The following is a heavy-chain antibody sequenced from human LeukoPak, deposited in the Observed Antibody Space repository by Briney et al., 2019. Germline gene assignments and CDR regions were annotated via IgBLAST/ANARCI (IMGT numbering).Heavy chain of an antibody. Sequence: GGSLRLSCAASGFTFSSYAMSWVRQAPGKGLEWVSAISGSGGSSYYADPVKGRFTISRDNSKNTLYLQMNSLRAEDTAVYYCAKFEVVAADFDYWGQGTLVTVSS. V-gene: IGHV3-23*01. CDR2: ISGSGGSS. J-gene: IGHJ4*02. CDR1: GFTFSSYA. CDR3: AKFEVVAADFDY. D-gene: IGHD2-15*01.